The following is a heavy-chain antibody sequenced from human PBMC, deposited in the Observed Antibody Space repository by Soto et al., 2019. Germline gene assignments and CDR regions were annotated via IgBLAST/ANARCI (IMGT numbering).Heavy chain of an antibody. CDR3: ARVPTP. CDR2: IYHSGSN. J-gene: IGHJ5*02. Sequence: QLQLQESGSGLVKPSQTLSLTGAVSVGSVTSGGYSWSWILQQPGKGLDWIGYIYHSGSNSYNPSRTSRVTISVDRSKNQFSLKLSAVTAAYKSVYYCARVPTPWGQGTLVTVSS. CDR1: VGSVTSGGYS. V-gene: IGHV4-30-2*01.